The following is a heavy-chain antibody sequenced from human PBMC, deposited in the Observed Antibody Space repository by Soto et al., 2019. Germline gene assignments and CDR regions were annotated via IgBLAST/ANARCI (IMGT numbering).Heavy chain of an antibody. Sequence: PGGSLRLSWSASGFTFSRYWMHWVRQAPVKGLVWVSRINSDGSSTSYADSVKGRFTVSRDNSKNTLYLQMNSLRAEDTAVYYCANSPGGAWRRPSYYFDYWGQGTLVTVSS. D-gene: IGHD1-7*01. CDR2: INSDGSST. V-gene: IGHV3-74*01. CDR1: GFTFSRYW. CDR3: ANSPGGAWRRPSYYFDY. J-gene: IGHJ4*02.